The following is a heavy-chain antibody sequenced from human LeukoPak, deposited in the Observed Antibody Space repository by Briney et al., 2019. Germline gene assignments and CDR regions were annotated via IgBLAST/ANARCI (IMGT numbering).Heavy chain of an antibody. J-gene: IGHJ4*02. D-gene: IGHD2-2*01. CDR3: AKDLPTFLYVVVPAAKG. Sequence: PGGSLRLSCAASGFTFSSYGMDWVRQAPGKGLEWVAFIRYDGSNKYYADSVKGRFTISRDNSKNTLYLQMNSLRAEDTAVYYCAKDLPTFLYVVVPAAKGWGQGTLVTVSS. CDR2: IRYDGSNK. V-gene: IGHV3-30*02. CDR1: GFTFSSYG.